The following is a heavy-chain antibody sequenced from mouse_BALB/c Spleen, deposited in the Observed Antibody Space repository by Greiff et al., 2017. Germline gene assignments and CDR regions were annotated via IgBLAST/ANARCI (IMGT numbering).Heavy chain of an antibody. D-gene: IGHD3-2*01. Sequence: DVKLVESGGGLVQPGGSRKLSCAASGFTFSSFGMHWVRQAPEKGLEWVAYISSGSSTIYYADTVKGRFTISRDNPKNTLFLQMTSLRSEDTAMYYCARDSYYAMDYWGQGTSVTVSS. CDR3: ARDSYYAMDY. J-gene: IGHJ4*01. CDR2: ISSGSSTI. CDR1: GFTFSSFG. V-gene: IGHV5-17*02.